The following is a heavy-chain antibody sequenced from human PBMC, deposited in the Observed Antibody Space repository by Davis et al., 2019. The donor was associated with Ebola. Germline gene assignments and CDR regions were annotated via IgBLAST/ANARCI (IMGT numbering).Heavy chain of an antibody. J-gene: IGHJ4*02. CDR3: ARSRSYMDFDY. CDR2: IKQDGSEK. CDR1: GFTFSSYW. D-gene: IGHD1-26*01. V-gene: IGHV3-7*01. Sequence: GESLKISCAASGFTFSSYWMSWVRQAPGKGLEWVANIKQDGSEKYYVDSVKGRFTISRDNAKNTLYLQMNSLRAEDTAVYYCARSRSYMDFDYWGQGTLVTVSS.